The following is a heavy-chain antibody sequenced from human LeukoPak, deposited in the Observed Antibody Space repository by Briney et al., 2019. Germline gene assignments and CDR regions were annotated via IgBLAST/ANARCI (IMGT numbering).Heavy chain of an antibody. V-gene: IGHV3-20*04. J-gene: IGHJ4*02. D-gene: IGHD6-19*01. CDR1: GFTFDDYG. CDR3: ARDDHSSGWYYYFDY. CDR2: INWNGGST. Sequence: GGSLRLSCAASGFTFDDYGMSWVRQAPGKGLEWVSGINWNGGSTGYADSVKGRFTISRDNAKNSLYLQMNSLRAEDTAVYYCARDDHSSGWYYYFDYWGQGTLVTVSS.